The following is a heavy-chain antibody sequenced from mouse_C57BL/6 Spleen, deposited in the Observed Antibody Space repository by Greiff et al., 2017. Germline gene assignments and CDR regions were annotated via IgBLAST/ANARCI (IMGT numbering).Heavy chain of an antibody. Sequence: EVHLVESGPGLVKPSQSLSLTCSVTGYSITSGYSWNWIRQFPGNKLEWMGYISYDGSNNYNPSLKNRIAITRDTSKNQLCLKLNSVTTEDTATYYCASGYYYADYWGQGTTRTVSS. D-gene: IGHD1-1*01. CDR1: GYSITSGYS. CDR2: ISYDGSN. CDR3: ASGYYYADY. J-gene: IGHJ2*01. V-gene: IGHV3-6*01.